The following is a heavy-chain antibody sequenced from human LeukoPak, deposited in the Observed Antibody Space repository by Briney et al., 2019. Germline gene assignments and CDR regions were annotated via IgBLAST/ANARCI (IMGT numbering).Heavy chain of an antibody. CDR2: IKQDGSEK. CDR1: GFTFSSYW. J-gene: IGHJ4*02. V-gene: IGHV3-7*01. D-gene: IGHD3-22*01. CDR3: ERDTPFEDYYDSSGHDY. Sequence: GGSLRLSCAASGFTFSSYWMSWVRQAPGKGLGWVANIKQDGSEKYYVDSVKGRFTISRDNAKNSLYLQMNSLSAEDTAVYYCERDTPFEDYYDSSGHDYWGQGTLVTVSS.